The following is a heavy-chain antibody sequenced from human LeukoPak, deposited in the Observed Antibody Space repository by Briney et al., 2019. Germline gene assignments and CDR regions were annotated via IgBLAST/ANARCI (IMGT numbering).Heavy chain of an antibody. CDR1: GFTFSRYD. D-gene: IGHD2-2*01. CDR3: ATDSIVPLYL. CDR2: ITTSGTTI. J-gene: IGHJ4*02. Sequence: GGSLRLSCAASGFTFSRYDMNWVRQAPGKGLEWVSHITTSGTTIYYADSVKGRFTISRDDAKSSLYLQMNSLRAEDTAVYYCATDSIVPLYLWGQGTLVTVSS. V-gene: IGHV3-48*03.